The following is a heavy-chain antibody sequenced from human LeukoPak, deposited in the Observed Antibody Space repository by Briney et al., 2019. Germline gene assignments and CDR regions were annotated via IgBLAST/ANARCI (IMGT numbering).Heavy chain of an antibody. Sequence: GGSLRLSCAASGFTISTYGMSWVRQAPGKGLEWVSSISGGTTYYADSVKGRFTISRDNSNNTVSLQMNSLRAEDTAVYYCAKSVYHSGNYWGQGTLVTVSS. J-gene: IGHJ4*02. CDR1: GFTISTYG. D-gene: IGHD3-10*01. V-gene: IGHV3-23*01. CDR2: ISGGTT. CDR3: AKSVYHSGNY.